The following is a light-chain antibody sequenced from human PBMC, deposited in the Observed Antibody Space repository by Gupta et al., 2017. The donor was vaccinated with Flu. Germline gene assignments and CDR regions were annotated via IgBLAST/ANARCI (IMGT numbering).Light chain of an antibody. CDR1: QDIRND. Sequence: DIQMTQSPSSLSASVGDRVTITCRASQDIRNDLNWFQQTPGKAPQRLIYDASTLQTGVPSRFSGSGSGTEFTLTISTLQPEDFATYYCRQHNAYPLTFGGGTKVEIK. CDR2: DAS. CDR3: RQHNAYPLT. J-gene: IGKJ4*01. V-gene: IGKV1-17*01.